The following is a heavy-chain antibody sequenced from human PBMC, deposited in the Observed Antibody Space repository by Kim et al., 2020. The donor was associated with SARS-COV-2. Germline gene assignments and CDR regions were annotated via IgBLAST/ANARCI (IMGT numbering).Heavy chain of an antibody. Sequence: SETLSLTCTVYGGPVSSSSYYWAWIRQPPGKGLEWIGSIYFSGTTYYTPSLKSRVTISVDTSQNQFSLRLTSVTAADTAVYYCARHGPRDGNDFWGRGTLVTVSS. D-gene: IGHD1-26*01. CDR1: GGPVSSSSYY. CDR3: ARHGPRDGNDF. J-gene: IGHJ4*02. V-gene: IGHV4-39*01. CDR2: IYFSGTT.